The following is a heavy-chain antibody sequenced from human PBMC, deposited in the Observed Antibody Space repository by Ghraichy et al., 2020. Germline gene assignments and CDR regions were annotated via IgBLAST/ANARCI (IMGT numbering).Heavy chain of an antibody. CDR3: AKTYDSSGYYRGALDI. Sequence: VSAISDTGGSTYYADSVKGRFTISRDNSKNTLYLQMNRLRAEDTAVYYCAKTYDSSGYYRGALDIWG. CDR2: ISDTGGST. J-gene: IGHJ3*02. D-gene: IGHD3-22*01. V-gene: IGHV3-23*01.